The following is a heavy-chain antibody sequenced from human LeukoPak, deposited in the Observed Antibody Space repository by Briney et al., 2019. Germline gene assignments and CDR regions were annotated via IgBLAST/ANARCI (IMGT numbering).Heavy chain of an antibody. Sequence: GGFLRLSCAASGFTVSSNYMSWVRQAPGKGLEWVSVIYSGGSTYYADSVKGRFTISRDNSKNTLYLQMNSLRAEDTAVHYCAKDHDYVWGSYHDHYYFDYWGQGTLVTVSS. J-gene: IGHJ4*02. V-gene: IGHV3-53*01. CDR1: GFTVSSNY. D-gene: IGHD3-16*02. CDR2: IYSGGST. CDR3: AKDHDYVWGSYHDHYYFDY.